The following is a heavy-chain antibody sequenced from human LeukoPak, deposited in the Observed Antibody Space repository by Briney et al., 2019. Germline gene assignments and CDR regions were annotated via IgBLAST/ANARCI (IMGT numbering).Heavy chain of an antibody. Sequence: GGSLRLSCASSGFTVSSNYKSWVRQAPGKGLEWVSVIYSGGSTYYADSVKGRFTISRDNSKNTLYLQMNSLRAEDTAVYYCARVKLERPYYYYTDVWGKGTTVTVSS. CDR1: GFTVSSNY. CDR3: ARVKLERPYYYYTDV. CDR2: IYSGGST. J-gene: IGHJ6*03. D-gene: IGHD1-1*01. V-gene: IGHV3-53*01.